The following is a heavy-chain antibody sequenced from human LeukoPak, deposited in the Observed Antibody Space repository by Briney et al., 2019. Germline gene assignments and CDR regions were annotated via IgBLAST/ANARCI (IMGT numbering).Heavy chain of an antibody. CDR3: ARDREAYSSSWFPPNWDYGMDV. J-gene: IGHJ6*02. D-gene: IGHD6-13*01. CDR1: GGSISSGDYY. V-gene: IGHV4-30-4*01. CDR2: IYYSGST. Sequence: SQTLSLTCTVSGGSISSGDYYWSWIRQPPGKGLEWIGYIYYSGSTYYNPSLKSRVTISVDTSKNQFSLKLSSVTAADTAVYYCARDREAYSSSWFPPNWDYGMDVWGQGTTVTVSS.